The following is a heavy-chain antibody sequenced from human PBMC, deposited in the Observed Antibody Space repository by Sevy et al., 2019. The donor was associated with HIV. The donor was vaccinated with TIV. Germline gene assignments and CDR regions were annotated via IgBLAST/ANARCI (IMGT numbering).Heavy chain of an antibody. CDR3: ARDAYCGGDCYSAGFDY. V-gene: IGHV3-11*04. CDR2: ISSSGSTI. CDR1: GFTFSDYY. J-gene: IGHJ4*02. Sequence: GGSLRLSCAASGFTFSDYYMSWIRQAPGKGLEWVSYISSSGSTIYYADSVKGRFTISRDNAENSLYLQMNSLRAEDTAVYYCARDAYCGGDCYSAGFDYWGQGTLVTVSS. D-gene: IGHD2-21*02.